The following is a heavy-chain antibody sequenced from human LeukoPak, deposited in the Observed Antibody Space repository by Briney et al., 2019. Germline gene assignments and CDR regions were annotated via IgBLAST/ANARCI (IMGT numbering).Heavy chain of an antibody. J-gene: IGHJ4*02. CDR1: GFTFGTYA. Sequence: GGSLRLSCGASGFTFGTYAMSWVRQAPGKGLDWVSSISVNGYSTYYSDSVKGRFTISRDNSKNTLYLQMNSLRAEDTAVYYCAIRNYYDSSGYYYIFDYWGQGTLVTVSS. D-gene: IGHD3-22*01. CDR2: ISVNGYST. V-gene: IGHV3-23*01. CDR3: AIRNYYDSSGYYYIFDY.